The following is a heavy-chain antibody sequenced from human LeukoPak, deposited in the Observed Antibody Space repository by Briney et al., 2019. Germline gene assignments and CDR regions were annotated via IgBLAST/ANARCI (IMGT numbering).Heavy chain of an antibody. D-gene: IGHD6-19*01. CDR1: GFTFSDYY. Sequence: GGSLRLSCAASGFTFSDYYMSWIRQAPGKGLEWVSYISSSGSTIYYADSVKGRFTISRDNSKNTLYLQMNSLRAEDTAVYYCAKHPRIASSGWYSLDYWGQGTLVTVSS. CDR3: AKHPRIASSGWYSLDY. CDR2: ISSSGSTI. J-gene: IGHJ4*02. V-gene: IGHV3-11*01.